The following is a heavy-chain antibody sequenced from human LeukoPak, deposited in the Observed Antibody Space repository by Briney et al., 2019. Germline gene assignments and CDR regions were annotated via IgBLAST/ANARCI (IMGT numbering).Heavy chain of an antibody. CDR2: IYYSGST. J-gene: IGHJ3*02. V-gene: IGHV4-59*11. D-gene: IGHD5-24*01. CDR1: GGSISSHY. CDR3: ARGEMATIEDAFDI. Sequence: SEALSLTCTVSGGSISSHYWSWIRQSPGKGLEWIGYIYYSGSTNYNPSLKSRVTISVDTSKNQFSLKLSSVTAADTAVYYCARGEMATIEDAFDIWGQGTMVTVSS.